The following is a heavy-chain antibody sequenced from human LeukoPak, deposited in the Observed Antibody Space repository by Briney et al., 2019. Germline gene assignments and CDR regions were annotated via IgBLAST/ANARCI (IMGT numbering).Heavy chain of an antibody. CDR1: GGSISSYY. D-gene: IGHD2-2*01. V-gene: IGHV4-4*07. CDR3: ARDLITYCSSTSCYRFDP. J-gene: IGHJ5*02. Sequence: SETLSLTCTVSGGSISSYYWSWIWQPAGKGLEWIGRIYTSGSTNYNPSLKSRVTMSVDTSKNQFSLKLSSVTAADTAVYYCARDLITYCSSTSCYRFDPWGQGTLVTVSS. CDR2: IYTSGST.